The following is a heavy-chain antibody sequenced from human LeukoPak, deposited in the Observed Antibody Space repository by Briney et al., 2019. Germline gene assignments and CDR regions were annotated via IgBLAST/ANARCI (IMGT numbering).Heavy chain of an antibody. CDR2: ISGSGGST. CDR3: AKDLRPGYYDSSGYYFDY. Sequence: GGSLRLSCAASGFTFSSYSMNWVRQAPGKGLEWVSAISGSGGSTYYADSVKGRFTISRDNSKNTLYLQMNSLRAEDTAVYYCAKDLRPGYYDSSGYYFDYWGQGTLVTVSS. CDR1: GFTFSSYS. J-gene: IGHJ4*02. D-gene: IGHD3-22*01. V-gene: IGHV3-23*01.